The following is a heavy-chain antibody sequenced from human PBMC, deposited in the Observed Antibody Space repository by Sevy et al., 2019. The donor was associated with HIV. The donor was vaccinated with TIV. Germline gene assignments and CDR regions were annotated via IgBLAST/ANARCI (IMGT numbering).Heavy chain of an antibody. J-gene: IGHJ6*02. D-gene: IGHD3-10*01. CDR3: TTFVLWFDYGMDV. V-gene: IGHV3-15*01. CDR2: IKSKTDGGTT. CDR1: GFTFSNAW. Sequence: GGSLRLSCAASGFTFSNAWMSWVRQAPGKGLEWVGRIKSKTDGGTTDYAAPVKGRFTISRDDSKNTLYLQMNSLKTEDTAVYYCTTFVLWFDYGMDVWGQGTTVTVSS.